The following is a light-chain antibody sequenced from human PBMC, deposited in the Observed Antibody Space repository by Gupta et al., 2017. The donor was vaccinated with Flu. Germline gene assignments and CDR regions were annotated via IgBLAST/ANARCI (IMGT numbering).Light chain of an antibody. CDR3: LQHHSYPFT. Sequence: DIQMTKSPSPLSASLGDRVTITCRASQDIRDDLGWYQQKPGKAPRRLIYSASTLQSEVPSRFRGSGYGTDFTLTISGLQPYDFATYYCLQHHSYPFTFGPGTKV. CDR1: QDIRDD. V-gene: IGKV1-17*01. CDR2: SAS. J-gene: IGKJ3*01.